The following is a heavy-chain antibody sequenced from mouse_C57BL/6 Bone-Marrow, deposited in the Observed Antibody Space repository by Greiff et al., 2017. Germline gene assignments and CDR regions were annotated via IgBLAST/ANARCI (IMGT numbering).Heavy chain of an antibody. V-gene: IGHV1-74*01. D-gene: IGHD3-2*02. CDR1: GYTFTSYW. CDR2: IHPSDSDT. Sequence: QVQLKQPGAELVKPGASVKVSCKASGYTFTSYWMHWVKQRPGQGLEWIGRIHPSDSDTNYNQKFKGKATLTVDKSSSTAYMQLSSLTSEDSAVYYCAIERRQLRPHYYAMDYWGQGTSVTVSS. CDR3: AIERRQLRPHYYAMDY. J-gene: IGHJ4*01.